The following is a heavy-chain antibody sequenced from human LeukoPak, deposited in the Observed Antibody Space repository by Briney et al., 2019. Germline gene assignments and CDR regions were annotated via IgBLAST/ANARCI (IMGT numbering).Heavy chain of an antibody. CDR2: INPNSGGT. CDR1: GYTFTGYY. CDR3: ARVGQKDSSGYPY. J-gene: IGHJ4*02. Sequence: ASVKVSCKASGYTFTGYYMHWVRQAPGQGLEWMGRINPNSGGTNYAQKFRGRVTMTRDTSISTAYMELSRLRSDDTAVYYCARVGQKDSSGYPYWGQGTLVTVSS. V-gene: IGHV1-2*06. D-gene: IGHD3-22*01.